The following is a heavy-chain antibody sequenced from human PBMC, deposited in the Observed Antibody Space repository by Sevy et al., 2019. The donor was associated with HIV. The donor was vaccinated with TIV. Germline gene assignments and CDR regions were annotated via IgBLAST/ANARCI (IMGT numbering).Heavy chain of an antibody. CDR1: GFTLNSHT. D-gene: IGHD7-27*01. Sequence: GGSLRLSCTVSGFTLNSHTMYWVRQAPGKGLEWVAFISADAKKQNYADSVKGRFTISRDNFKNTMYMQVNSLRAEDSAIYYCTSDLTEGYTIDNWGQGILVTVSS. V-gene: IGHV3-30*04. CDR2: ISADAKKQ. CDR3: TSDLTEGYTIDN. J-gene: IGHJ4*02.